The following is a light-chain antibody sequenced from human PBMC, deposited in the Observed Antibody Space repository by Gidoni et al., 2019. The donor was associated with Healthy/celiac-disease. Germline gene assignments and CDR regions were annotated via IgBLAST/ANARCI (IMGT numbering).Light chain of an antibody. Sequence: EIGWTQTPGTLSLSPGERATLSCRASQSVSSSYLAWYQQKPGQAPRLLIYGASSRATGIPARFSGSGSGTDFTLTISRLEPEDFAVYYCQQYGSSFTFGPGTKVDIK. CDR1: QSVSSSY. CDR3: QQYGSSFT. CDR2: GAS. J-gene: IGKJ3*01. V-gene: IGKV3-20*01.